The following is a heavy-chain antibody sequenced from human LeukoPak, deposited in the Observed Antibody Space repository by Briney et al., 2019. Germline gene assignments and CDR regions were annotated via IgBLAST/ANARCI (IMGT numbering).Heavy chain of an antibody. V-gene: IGHV3-53*01. Sequence: GGSLRLSCAASGFSVSNTYMSWVRQAPGKGLEWVSIIYSGGNTYYADSVKGRFTISRDNSKNTLYLQMNRLRPEDTAVYYCANSIVGATKLSYWGQGTLVTVSS. D-gene: IGHD1-26*01. CDR2: IYSGGNT. CDR3: ANSIVGATKLSY. J-gene: IGHJ4*02. CDR1: GFSVSNTY.